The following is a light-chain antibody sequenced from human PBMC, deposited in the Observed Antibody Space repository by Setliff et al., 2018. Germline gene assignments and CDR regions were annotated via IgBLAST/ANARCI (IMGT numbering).Light chain of an antibody. V-gene: IGLV1-51*01. CDR2: VND. Sequence: QSVLTQPPSVSAAPGQKVTISCSGSSSNIGNNYVSWYQQLPGTAPKLIIYVNDERPSGIPDRFSGSESGTSATLGIAGLQTGDEADYYCGTWDSSLSAGVFGGGTKVTVL. CDR1: SSNIGNNY. J-gene: IGLJ2*01. CDR3: GTWDSSLSAGV.